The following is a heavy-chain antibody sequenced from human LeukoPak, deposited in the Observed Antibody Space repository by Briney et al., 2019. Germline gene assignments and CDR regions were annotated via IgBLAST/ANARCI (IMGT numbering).Heavy chain of an antibody. CDR1: GFIFEDYG. CDR3: AKGQGGYYRNDAFDI. V-gene: IGHV3-20*04. D-gene: IGHD3-22*01. CDR2: IHWNGGST. J-gene: IGHJ3*02. Sequence: GGSLRLSCAASGFIFEDYGMSWVRQAPGKGLEWVSGIHWNGGSTGYADSVKGRFTISRDNAKNSLYLQMNSLRAEDTALYYCAKGQGGYYRNDAFDIWGQGTMVTVSS.